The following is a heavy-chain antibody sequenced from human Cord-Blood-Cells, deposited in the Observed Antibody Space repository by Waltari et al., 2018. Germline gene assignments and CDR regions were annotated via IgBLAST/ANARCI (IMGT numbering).Heavy chain of an antibody. CDR1: GFTFSGSA. CDR3: TRGNDYGDY. Sequence: EVQLVESGGGLVQPGGSLKLSCAASGFTFSGSAMHWVRQASGKGREGFGRMRSKAKGYATAYAASVKGRFTISRDDSKNTAYLQMNSLKTEDTAVYYCTRGNDYGDYWAREPWSPSPQ. D-gene: IGHD2-8*01. V-gene: IGHV3-73*01. CDR2: MRSKAKGYAT. J-gene: IGHJ4*02.